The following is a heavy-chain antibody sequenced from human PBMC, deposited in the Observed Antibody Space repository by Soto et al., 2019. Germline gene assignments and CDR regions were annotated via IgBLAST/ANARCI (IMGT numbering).Heavy chain of an antibody. Sequence: QVQLQESGPGRVKPSETLSLTCFVSVGSISGDSWSWIRQSPGKGLEWIGYIYYSGSTNYNPSLKSRVTISIDTSNKQFSLRLSSVTAADTAVYYCARGAVLSPDYWGQGTLVTVSS. J-gene: IGHJ4*02. CDR2: IYYSGST. V-gene: IGHV4-59*01. CDR1: VGSISGDS. CDR3: ARGAVLSPDY. D-gene: IGHD1-26*01.